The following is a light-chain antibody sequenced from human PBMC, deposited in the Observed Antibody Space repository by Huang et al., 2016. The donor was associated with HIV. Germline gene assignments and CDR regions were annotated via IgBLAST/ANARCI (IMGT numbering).Light chain of an antibody. CDR1: QSISIW. V-gene: IGKV1-5*01. Sequence: DIQMTQSPSTLSASVGDRVTITCRASQSISIWLAWYQQKPGKAPKLLIYDASSLEAGVPSRFRGIGRGSGTEFTLTISSLQPDDFATYYCQQYDSYPTFGQGTKVEI. CDR2: DAS. J-gene: IGKJ1*01. CDR3: QQYDSYPT.